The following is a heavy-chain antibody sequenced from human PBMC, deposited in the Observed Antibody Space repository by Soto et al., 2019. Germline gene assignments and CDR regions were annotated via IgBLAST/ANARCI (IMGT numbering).Heavy chain of an antibody. CDR3: ARESWASSNDY. J-gene: IGHJ4*02. CDR1: GFTFSSYS. Sequence: EVQLVESGGGLVKPGGSLRLSCAASGFTFSSYSMNWVRQAPGKGLEWVSYISSSSSYINYADSVKGRFTISRDNAKNSLNLQMNSLRVEDTAVYYCARESWASSNDYWGQGTAVTVSS. V-gene: IGHV3-21*01. CDR2: ISSSSSYI. D-gene: IGHD4-4*01.